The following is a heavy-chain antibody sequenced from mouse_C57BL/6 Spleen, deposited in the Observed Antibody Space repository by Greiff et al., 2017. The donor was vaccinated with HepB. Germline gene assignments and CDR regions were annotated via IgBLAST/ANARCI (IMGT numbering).Heavy chain of an antibody. CDR1: GYTFTNYW. V-gene: IGHV1-63*01. J-gene: IGHJ2*01. CDR3: ARSLTTVVATPYFDY. Sequence: VQLQQSGAELVRPGTSVKMSCKATGYTFTNYWIGWAKQRPGHGLEWIGDIYPGGGYTNYNEKFKGKATLTADKSSSTAYMQFSSLTTEDSAIYYCARSLTTVVATPYFDYWGQGTTLTVSS. D-gene: IGHD1-1*01. CDR2: IYPGGGYT.